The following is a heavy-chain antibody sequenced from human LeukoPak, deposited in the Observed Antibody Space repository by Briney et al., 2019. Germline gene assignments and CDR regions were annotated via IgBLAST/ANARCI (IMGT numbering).Heavy chain of an antibody. J-gene: IGHJ4*02. V-gene: IGHV1-69*04. CDR1: GGTFSSYA. D-gene: IGHD6-6*01. CDR2: IIPILGIA. Sequence: SVKVSCKASGGTFSSYAISWVRQAPGQGLEWMGRIIPILGIANYAQKFQGRVTITADKSTSTAYMELSSLRSEDTAVYYCARAPTHFSSSSDFDYWGQGTLVTVSS. CDR3: ARAPTHFSSSSDFDY.